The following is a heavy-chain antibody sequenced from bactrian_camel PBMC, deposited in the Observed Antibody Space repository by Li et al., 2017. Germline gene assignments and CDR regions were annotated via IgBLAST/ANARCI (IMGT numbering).Heavy chain of an antibody. CDR2: INSAGSST. D-gene: IGHD1*01. CDR1: GFPFSSSV. J-gene: IGHJ4*01. CDR3: ARGDWNVGFDY. Sequence: VQLVESGGGLVQPGGSLRLSCAASGFPFSSSVMMWVRQASGKGLEWVSAINSAGSSTYYSDSMKGRFTISRDNAKNTVYLQMNSLKSEDTAVYYCARGDWNVGFDYWGQGTQVTVS. V-gene: IGHV3S40*01.